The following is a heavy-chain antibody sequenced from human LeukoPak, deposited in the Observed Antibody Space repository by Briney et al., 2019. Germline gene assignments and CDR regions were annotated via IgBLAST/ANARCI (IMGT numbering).Heavy chain of an antibody. J-gene: IGHJ4*02. D-gene: IGHD3-16*01. V-gene: IGHV3-30*04. CDR3: AKDGGEHWLTYYFDY. CDR2: ISYDGSNK. Sequence: PGGSLSLSCAASGFTFSSYAMHWVRHSPGKGLEWGAVISYDGSNKYYGDSVKGRFTISRDNSKNTLYLQMNSLRAEDTAVYYCAKDGGEHWLTYYFDYWGQGTLVTVSS. CDR1: GFTFSSYA.